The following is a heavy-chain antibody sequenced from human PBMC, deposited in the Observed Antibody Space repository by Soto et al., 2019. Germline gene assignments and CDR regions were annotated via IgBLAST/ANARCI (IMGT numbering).Heavy chain of an antibody. CDR1: GGTFSSYA. CDR2: IIPIFGTA. Sequence: SVKVSCKASGGTFSSYAISWVRQSPGQGLEWMGGIIPIFGTANYAQKFQGRVTITADESTSTAYMELSSLRSEDTAVYYCARRIAAPPWWFDPWGQGTLVTSPQ. CDR3: ARRIAAPPWWFDP. J-gene: IGHJ5*02. V-gene: IGHV1-69*13. D-gene: IGHD6-6*01.